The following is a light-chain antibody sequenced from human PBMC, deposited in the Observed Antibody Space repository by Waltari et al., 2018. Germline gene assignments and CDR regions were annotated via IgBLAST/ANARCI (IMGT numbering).Light chain of an antibody. CDR2: AAS. CDR3: QQSYSTPWT. Sequence: DIQMTQSPSSLSASVGERFTITCRASQSISSYLNWYQQKPGKAPKLLIYAASSLQSGVPSRFSGSGSGTDFTLTISSLQPEDFATYYCQQSYSTPWTFGQGTKVEIK. J-gene: IGKJ1*01. CDR1: QSISSY. V-gene: IGKV1-39*01.